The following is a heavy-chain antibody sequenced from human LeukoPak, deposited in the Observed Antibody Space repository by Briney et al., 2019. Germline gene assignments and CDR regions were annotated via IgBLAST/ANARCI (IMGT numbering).Heavy chain of an antibody. CDR1: GFTFSDYN. D-gene: IGHD1-26*01. CDR3: AKDQSIVGATPYFDY. V-gene: IGHV3-30*18. CDR2: ISYDGSNK. J-gene: IGHJ4*02. Sequence: GGSLRLSCAASGFTFSDYNMHWVRQAPGKGLEWVAVISYDGSNKYYADSVKGRFTISRDNSKNTVYLQMNSLRVEDTAVYYCAKDQSIVGATPYFDYWGQGTLVTVSS.